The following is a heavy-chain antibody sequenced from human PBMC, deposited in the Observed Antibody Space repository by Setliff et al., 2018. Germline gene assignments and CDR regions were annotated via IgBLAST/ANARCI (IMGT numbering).Heavy chain of an antibody. D-gene: IGHD2-21*01. V-gene: IGHV4-61*02. CDR2: VYTDGTT. Sequence: SETLSLTCTVSGASLRSGSAYWGWLRQSAGKGLEWIGRVYTDGTTNYRPSLKSRVTISADTSKNHFSLRMTSVTAADTAVYFCAKEHVVISFVNNVHHHYGMDVWGQGTTVAISS. CDR1: GASLRSGSAY. CDR3: AKEHVVISFVNNVHHHYGMDV. J-gene: IGHJ6*02.